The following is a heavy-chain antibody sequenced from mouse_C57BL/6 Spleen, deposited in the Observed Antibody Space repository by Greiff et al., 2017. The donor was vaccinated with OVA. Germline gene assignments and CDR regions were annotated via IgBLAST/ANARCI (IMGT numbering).Heavy chain of an antibody. CDR2: ISSGSSTI. D-gene: IGHD2-1*01. CDR1: GFTFSDYG. V-gene: IGHV5-17*01. J-gene: IGHJ3*01. Sequence: EVKLVESGGGLVKPGGSLKLSCAASGFTFSDYGMHWVRQAPEKGLEWVAYISSGSSTIYYADTVKGRFTISRDNAKNTLFLQMTSLRSEDTAMYYCARGGNFQFAYWGQGTLVTVSA. CDR3: ARGGNFQFAY.